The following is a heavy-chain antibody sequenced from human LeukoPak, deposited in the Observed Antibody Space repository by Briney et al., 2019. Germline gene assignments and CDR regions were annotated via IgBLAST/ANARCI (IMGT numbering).Heavy chain of an antibody. Sequence: ASVKVSCKASGYTFTGYYIHWVRQAPGQGLEWMGWINPNSGGINYAQKFQGRVTMTRDTSISTVYMELSRLRSDDTAVYCCARADWSMLDYWGQGTLVTVSS. CDR2: INPNSGGI. CDR1: GYTFTGYY. V-gene: IGHV1-2*02. J-gene: IGHJ4*02. CDR3: ARADWSMLDY. D-gene: IGHD1-1*01.